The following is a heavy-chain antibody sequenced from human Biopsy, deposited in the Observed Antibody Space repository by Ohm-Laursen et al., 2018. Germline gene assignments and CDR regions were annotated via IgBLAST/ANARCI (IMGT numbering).Heavy chain of an antibody. Sequence: ASVSVSCKASGYTFTSYDITWVRQASGQGPEWIGWLNPVSGNSNFGQKFRGRVTVTSDTSISTAYMELTGLTSDDTATYYCGRAVRNQLLTDPWGQGTLVTVTS. V-gene: IGHV1-8*01. D-gene: IGHD1-7*01. J-gene: IGHJ5*02. CDR1: GYTFTSYD. CDR3: GRAVRNQLLTDP. CDR2: LNPVSGNS.